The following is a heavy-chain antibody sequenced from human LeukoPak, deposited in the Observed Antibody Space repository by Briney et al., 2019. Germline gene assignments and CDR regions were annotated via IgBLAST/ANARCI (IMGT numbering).Heavy chain of an antibody. J-gene: IGHJ4*02. CDR3: ARGYYYDSSGYYLIDY. V-gene: IGHV1-18*01. D-gene: IGHD3-22*01. CDR1: GYTFTSYG. Sequence: ASVKVSCKASGYTFTSYGISWERQAPGQGLEWMGWISAYNGNTNYAQKLQGRVTMTTDTSTSTAYMELRSLRSDDTAVYYCARGYYYDSSGYYLIDYWGQGTLVTVSS. CDR2: ISAYNGNT.